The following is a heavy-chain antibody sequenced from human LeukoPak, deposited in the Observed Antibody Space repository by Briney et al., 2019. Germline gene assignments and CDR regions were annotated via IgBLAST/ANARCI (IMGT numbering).Heavy chain of an antibody. V-gene: IGHV3-23*01. Sequence: GGSLRLSCSASGFTLRSYAMGWVRQAPGKGLEWVSAISDTGDKTYYADSVKGRLTISRDNSRNTLYLQMSRLRAEDTALFYCAKMTDSTPYISGTFDSWGQGTLVTVSS. CDR1: GFTLRSYA. CDR2: ISDTGDKT. D-gene: IGHD3-10*01. J-gene: IGHJ4*02. CDR3: AKMTDSTPYISGTFDS.